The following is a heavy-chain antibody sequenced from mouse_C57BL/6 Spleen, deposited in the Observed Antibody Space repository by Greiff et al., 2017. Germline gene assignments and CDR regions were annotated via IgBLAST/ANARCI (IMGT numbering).Heavy chain of an antibody. V-gene: IGHV1-55*01. CDR1: GYTFTSYW. D-gene: IGHD2-4*01. J-gene: IGHJ1*03. CDR3: ASYYDYDEWYFDV. CDR2: IYPGSGST. Sequence: VQLQQPGAELVKPGASVKMSCKASGYTFTSYWITWVKQRPGQGLEWIGDIYPGSGSTNYNEKFKSKATLTVDTSSSTAYMQLSSLTSEDSAVYYCASYYDYDEWYFDVWGTGTTVTVSS.